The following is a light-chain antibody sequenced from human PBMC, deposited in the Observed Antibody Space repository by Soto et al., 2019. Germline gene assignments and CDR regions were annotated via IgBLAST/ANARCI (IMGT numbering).Light chain of an antibody. CDR1: QSISSY. CDR3: QQYHTYPWT. Sequence: DIGISHSPSTLGASVGDRVTITCRASQSISSYLAWYQQKPGKAPKVLIFDASSLESGVPSRFSGSGSGTEFTLSISGLQPDDFATYYCQQYHTYPWTFGQGTKVDIK. V-gene: IGKV1-5*01. J-gene: IGKJ1*01. CDR2: DAS.